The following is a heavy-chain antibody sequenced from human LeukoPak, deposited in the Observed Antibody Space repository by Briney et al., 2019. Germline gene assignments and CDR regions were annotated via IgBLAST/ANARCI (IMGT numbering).Heavy chain of an antibody. D-gene: IGHD2/OR15-2a*01. CDR1: GYTFTGYY. Sequence: ASVKVSCKASGYTFTGYYMHWVRQAPGQGLEWMGWINPITGGTNYAQSFQGRVTMTRDTSISTVYMELSRVGSDDTAVYYCARPYCNSRSCHDYFDYWGQGTLVTVSS. CDR3: ARPYCNSRSCHDYFDY. J-gene: IGHJ4*02. V-gene: IGHV1-2*02. CDR2: INPITGGT.